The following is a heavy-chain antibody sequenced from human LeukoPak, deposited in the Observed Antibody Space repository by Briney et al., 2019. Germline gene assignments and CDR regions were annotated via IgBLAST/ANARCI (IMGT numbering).Heavy chain of an antibody. CDR3: ARVPSGVITTWDAFDI. CDR1: GGSISSYY. V-gene: IGHV4-4*07. CDR2: IYTSGST. J-gene: IGHJ3*02. D-gene: IGHD3-22*01. Sequence: SETPSLTCTVSGGSISSYYWSWIRQPAGKGLEWIGRIYTSGSTNYNPSLKSRVTMSIDTSKNQFSLKLSSVTAADTAVHYCARVPSGVITTWDAFDIWGQGTMVTVSS.